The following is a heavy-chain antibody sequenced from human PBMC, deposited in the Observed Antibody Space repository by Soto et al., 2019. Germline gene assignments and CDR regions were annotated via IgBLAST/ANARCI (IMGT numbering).Heavy chain of an antibody. CDR3: ASLGVGDWANYYSCYGMDV. V-gene: IGHV3-23*01. CDR2: VTANGGST. J-gene: IGHJ6*02. CDR1: GFTFSVYA. D-gene: IGHD2-21*02. Sequence: EVQLLESGGGFVQPGGSLRLSCAATGFTFSVYAMTWVRQAPGKGLEWVSAVTANGGSTYSADSVKGRFTISRDNSKNTMFLQTNSLRAEDTSVYYCASLGVGDWANYYSCYGMDVWGHGTTVTVSS.